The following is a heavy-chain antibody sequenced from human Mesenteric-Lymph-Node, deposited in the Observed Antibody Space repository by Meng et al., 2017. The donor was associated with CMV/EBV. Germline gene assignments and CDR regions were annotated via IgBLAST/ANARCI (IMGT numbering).Heavy chain of an antibody. J-gene: IGHJ4*02. CDR3: ARDFLQYGSSPFPTDY. CDR2: ISYDGSNK. D-gene: IGHD6-13*01. V-gene: IGHV3-30-3*01. Sequence: GFTFSSYAMHWVRQAPGKGLEWVALISYDGSNKYYADSVKGRFTISRDNSKNTLYLQMNSLRAEDTAVYYCARDFLQYGSSPFPTDYWGQGTLVTVSS. CDR1: GFTFSSYA.